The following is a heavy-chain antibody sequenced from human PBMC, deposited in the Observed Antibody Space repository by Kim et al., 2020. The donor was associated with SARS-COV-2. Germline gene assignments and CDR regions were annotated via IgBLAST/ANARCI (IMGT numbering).Heavy chain of an antibody. CDR3: ARVTGSESYDSSSFDY. V-gene: IGHV4-59*01. J-gene: IGHJ4*02. D-gene: IGHD3-22*01. Sequence: ALKSRVTISVDTSKNQFSLKLSSVTAADTAVYYCARVTGSESYDSSSFDYWGQGTLVTVSS.